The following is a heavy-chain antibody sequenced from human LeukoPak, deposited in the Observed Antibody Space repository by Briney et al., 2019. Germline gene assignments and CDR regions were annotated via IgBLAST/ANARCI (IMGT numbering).Heavy chain of an antibody. D-gene: IGHD6-19*01. Sequence: ASVKVSCKASGYTFTSYGISWVRQAPGQGLEWMGWISAYNGNTNYAQKLQGRVTMTTDTSTSTTYMELSSLRSEDTAVYYCARAAGIAVAGDYWGQGTLVTVSS. J-gene: IGHJ4*02. CDR3: ARAAGIAVAGDY. V-gene: IGHV1-18*01. CDR2: ISAYNGNT. CDR1: GYTFTSYG.